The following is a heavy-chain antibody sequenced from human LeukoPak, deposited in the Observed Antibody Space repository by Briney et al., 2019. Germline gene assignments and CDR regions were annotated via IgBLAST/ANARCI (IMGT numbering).Heavy chain of an antibody. V-gene: IGHV1-8*01. D-gene: IGHD2-2*01. CDR1: GYTFTNYD. CDR3: ARVNCSSTSCRSKFLDY. CDR2: MNPNSANT. J-gene: IGHJ4*02. Sequence: GASVKVSCKASGYTFTNYDINWVRQATALGREWMRWMNPNSANTGYAQKFQGRVTMTRNTSISTAYMELSSLRSEDTAVYYCARVNCSSTSCRSKFLDYWGQGTLVTASS.